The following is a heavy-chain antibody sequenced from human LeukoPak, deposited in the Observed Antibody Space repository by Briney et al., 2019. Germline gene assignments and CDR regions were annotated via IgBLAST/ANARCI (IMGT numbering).Heavy chain of an antibody. V-gene: IGHV1-69*04. CDR3: ARGRYYYDSSRGDY. Sequence: GASVKVSCKASGGTFSSYAIRWVRQAPGQGLEWMGRIIPILGIANYAQKFQGRVTITADKSTSTAYMELSSLRSEDTAVYYCARGRYYYDSSRGDYWGQGTLVTVSS. CDR1: GGTFSSYA. CDR2: IIPILGIA. J-gene: IGHJ4*02. D-gene: IGHD3-22*01.